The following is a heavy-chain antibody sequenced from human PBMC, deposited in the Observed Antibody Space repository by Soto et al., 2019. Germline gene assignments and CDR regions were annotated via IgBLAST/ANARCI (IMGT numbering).Heavy chain of an antibody. V-gene: IGHV3-33*01. J-gene: IGHJ4*02. D-gene: IGHD7-27*01. Sequence: QVQLVESGGGVVQPGRSLRLSCAASGFTFSSYGMHWVRQAPGKGLEWVAVIWYDGSNKYYADSVKGRFTISRDNSKNTLYLQMNSLRAEDTAVYYCASFANWGGYFDYWGQGTLVTFSS. CDR2: IWYDGSNK. CDR1: GFTFSSYG. CDR3: ASFANWGGYFDY.